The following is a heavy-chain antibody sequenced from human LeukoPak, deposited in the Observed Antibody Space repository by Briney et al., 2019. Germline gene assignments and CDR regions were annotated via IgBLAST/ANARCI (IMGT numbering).Heavy chain of an antibody. CDR3: ARDLPSIAARFGLFDY. V-gene: IGHV3-21*01. Sequence: GGSLRLSCAASGFTFSSYSMNWVRQAPGKGLEWVSSISSSSSYIYYADSVKGRSTISRDNAKNSLYLQMNSLRAEDTAVYYCARDLPSIAARFGLFDYWGQGTLVTVSS. J-gene: IGHJ4*02. D-gene: IGHD6-6*01. CDR2: ISSSSSYI. CDR1: GFTFSSYS.